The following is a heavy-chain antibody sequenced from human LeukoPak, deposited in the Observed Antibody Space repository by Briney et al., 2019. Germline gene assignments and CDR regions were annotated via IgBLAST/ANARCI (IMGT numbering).Heavy chain of an antibody. J-gene: IGHJ4*02. D-gene: IGHD6-19*01. Sequence: GGSLRLSCAASGFTFSSYGMHWVRQAPGKGLEWVAFIRYDGSNKYYADSVKGRFTISRDNSKNTLYLQMNSLRAEDTAVYYCASRRTGIAVAAEDYWGQGTLVTVSS. CDR3: ASRRTGIAVAAEDY. CDR1: GFTFSSYG. CDR2: IRYDGSNK. V-gene: IGHV3-30*02.